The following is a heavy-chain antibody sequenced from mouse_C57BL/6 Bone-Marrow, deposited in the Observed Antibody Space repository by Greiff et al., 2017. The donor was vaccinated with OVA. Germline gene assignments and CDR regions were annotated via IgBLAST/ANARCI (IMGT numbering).Heavy chain of an antibody. Sequence: QVQLQQSGPELVKPGASVKLSCKASGYTFTSYGINWVKQRPGQGLEWIGLIYPRDGSTKYNEKFKGKATLTVDTSSSTAYMELHSLTSEDSAVYYCARSLISGGYADWGQGTLVTVSA. V-gene: IGHV1-85*01. D-gene: IGHD1-1*01. CDR1: GYTFTSYG. CDR2: IYPRDGST. CDR3: ARSLISGGYAD. J-gene: IGHJ3*01.